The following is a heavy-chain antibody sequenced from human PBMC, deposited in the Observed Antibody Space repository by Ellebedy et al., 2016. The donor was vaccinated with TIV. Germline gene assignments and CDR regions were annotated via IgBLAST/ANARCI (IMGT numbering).Heavy chain of an antibody. V-gene: IGHV3-7*01. CDR3: ARDQWLGRAYYFDS. D-gene: IGHD6-19*01. CDR1: GFTFSNYW. Sequence: GGSLRLSCGTSGFTFSNYWMTWVRQAPGKGLEWVANIKQDGSEKYYVDSVKGRFSISRDNVKNSLCVQMNSLRDEDTAVYYCARDQWLGRAYYFDSWGQGTLVTVSS. CDR2: IKQDGSEK. J-gene: IGHJ4*02.